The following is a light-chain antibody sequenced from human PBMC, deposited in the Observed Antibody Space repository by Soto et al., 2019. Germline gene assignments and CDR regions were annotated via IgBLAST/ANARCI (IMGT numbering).Light chain of an antibody. Sequence: QSALTQPRSVSGSPGQSVTISCTGTSSDVGGYNYVSWYEQHPVKALKLMIYDVTKRPSGVPDRFSGSKSGNTASLTISGLQAEDEADSYCCSYAGSYTWVFGTGTKLTVL. V-gene: IGLV2-11*01. CDR3: CSYAGSYTWV. J-gene: IGLJ1*01. CDR1: SSDVGGYNY. CDR2: DVT.